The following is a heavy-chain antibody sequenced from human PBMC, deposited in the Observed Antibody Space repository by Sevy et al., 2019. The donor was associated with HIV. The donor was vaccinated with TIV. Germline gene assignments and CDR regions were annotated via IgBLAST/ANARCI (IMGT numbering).Heavy chain of an antibody. V-gene: IGHV3-11*01. D-gene: IGHD6-6*01. CDR1: GFTFSDYY. Sequence: GESLKISCAASGFTFSDYYMSWISQAPGKGLEWVSYISSSGSTIYYAESVKGRFTISRDNAKNSLYLQMNSLRAEDTAVYYCARGWGSSSSAYYYYYGMDVWGQGTTVTVSS. CDR2: ISSSGSTI. CDR3: ARGWGSSSSAYYYYYGMDV. J-gene: IGHJ6*02.